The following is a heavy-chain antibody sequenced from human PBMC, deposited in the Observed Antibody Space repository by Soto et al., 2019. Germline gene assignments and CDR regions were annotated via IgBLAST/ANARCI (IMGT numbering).Heavy chain of an antibody. Sequence: ASVKVSCKVSGYTLTELSMHWVRQAPGKGLEWMGGFDPEDGETIYARKFQGRVTMTEDTSTDTAYMELSSLRSEDAAVYYCATPTGAYYYGMDVWGQGTTVTVSS. CDR1: GYTLTELS. D-gene: IGHD7-27*01. V-gene: IGHV1-24*01. CDR2: FDPEDGET. CDR3: ATPTGAYYYGMDV. J-gene: IGHJ6*02.